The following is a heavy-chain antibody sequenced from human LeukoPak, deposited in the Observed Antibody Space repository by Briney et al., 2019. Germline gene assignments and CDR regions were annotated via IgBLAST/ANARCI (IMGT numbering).Heavy chain of an antibody. J-gene: IGHJ4*02. CDR1: GFTFSSYG. CDR3: ARDPDPIDGANFHY. CDR2: ISYDGSNK. V-gene: IGHV3-30*03. Sequence: GGSLRLSCAASGFTFSSYGMHWVRQAPGKGLEWVAVISYDGSNKYYADSVKGRFTISRDNSKNTLYLQMNRLRAEDTAVYYCARDPDPIDGANFHYWGQGTLVTVSS. D-gene: IGHD5-24*01.